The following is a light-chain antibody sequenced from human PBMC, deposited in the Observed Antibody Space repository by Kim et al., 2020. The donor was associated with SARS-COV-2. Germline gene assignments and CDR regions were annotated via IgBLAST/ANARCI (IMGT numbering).Light chain of an antibody. J-gene: IGKJ2*01. Sequence: LSPGERATLSCRASQSVSTNHLAWYQQKRGQAPRLLIYATSSRATGIPDRFSGSGSGTDFTLAISRLEPEDFAVYYCQQYGTSPRTFGLGTKLEIK. CDR2: ATS. V-gene: IGKV3-20*01. CDR1: QSVSTNH. CDR3: QQYGTSPRT.